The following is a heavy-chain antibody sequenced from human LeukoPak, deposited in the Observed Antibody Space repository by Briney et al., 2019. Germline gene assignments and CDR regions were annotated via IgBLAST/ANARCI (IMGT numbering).Heavy chain of an antibody. J-gene: IGHJ3*02. CDR1: GGSISSSNW. Sequence: SETLSLTCAVSGGSISSSNWWSWVRQPPGKGLEWIGEIYHSGSTNYNPSLKSRVTISVDKSKNQFSLKLSSVTAADTAVYYCARESSSWLTGNAFDIWGQGTMVTVSS. V-gene: IGHV4-4*02. CDR3: ARESSSWLTGNAFDI. D-gene: IGHD6-13*01. CDR2: IYHSGST.